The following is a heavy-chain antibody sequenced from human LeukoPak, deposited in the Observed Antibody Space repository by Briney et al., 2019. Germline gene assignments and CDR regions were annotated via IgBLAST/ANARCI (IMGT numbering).Heavy chain of an antibody. Sequence: GGSLRPSCAVSGSTFKRNYMSWARQAPGKGLEWVSVIYSDGDTYYADSVKGRFTISRDNSKNTVYLQMNNLRPEDTAVYYCARLDDSNSRRPENDASDVWGQGTTVTVSS. D-gene: IGHD3-22*01. CDR2: IYSDGDT. V-gene: IGHV3-66*02. J-gene: IGHJ3*01. CDR1: GSTFKRNY. CDR3: ARLDDSNSRRPENDASDV.